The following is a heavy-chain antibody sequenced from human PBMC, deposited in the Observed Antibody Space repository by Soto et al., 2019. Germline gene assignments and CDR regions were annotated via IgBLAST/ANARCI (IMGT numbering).Heavy chain of an antibody. Sequence: GGSLRLSCAASGFIFTRYSMNWVRQAPGKGLEGVSAISSTTKYIYYGASMKGRFTISRDNAKNSLYLEMNSLIAEDTAVYYCARESEDLTSNFDXWGQGTRLTVSX. V-gene: IGHV3-21*06. CDR1: GFIFTRYS. CDR2: ISSTTKYI. CDR3: ARESEDLTSNFDX. J-gene: IGHJ4*02.